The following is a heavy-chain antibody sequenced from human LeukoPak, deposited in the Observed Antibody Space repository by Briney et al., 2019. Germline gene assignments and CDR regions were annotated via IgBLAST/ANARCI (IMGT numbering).Heavy chain of an antibody. V-gene: IGHV3-48*03. Sequence: GGSLRLSCAASGFTFSSYEMNWVRQAPGKGLEWVSYISSSGSTIYYADSVKGRFTISRDNAKNSLYLQMNSLRAEDTAVYYCARTYYYDSSGYSPEYWGQGTLVTVSS. CDR1: GFTFSSYE. CDR3: ARTYYYDSSGYSPEY. J-gene: IGHJ4*02. D-gene: IGHD3-22*01. CDR2: ISSSGSTI.